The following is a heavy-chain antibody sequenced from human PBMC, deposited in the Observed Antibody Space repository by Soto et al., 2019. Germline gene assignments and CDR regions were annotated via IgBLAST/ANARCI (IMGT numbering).Heavy chain of an antibody. J-gene: IGHJ4*02. Sequence: PSEARSLTCSVSGGSIRGSYWSWIRQSPGKGLEXLGXXXXTGCXNXXPXXXSRVSISVDTSKNEFSLRLSSVTAADTAVYFCARSVAVPGAHIDYWGQGTQVTVPS. D-gene: IGHD6-19*01. CDR1: GGSIRGSY. CDR3: ARSVAVPGAHIDY. CDR2: XXXTGCX. V-gene: IGHV4-59*01.